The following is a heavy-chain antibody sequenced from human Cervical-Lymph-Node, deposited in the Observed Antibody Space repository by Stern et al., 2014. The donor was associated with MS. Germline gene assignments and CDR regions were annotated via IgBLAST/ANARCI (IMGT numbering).Heavy chain of an antibody. V-gene: IGHV1-24*01. D-gene: IGHD3-10*01. J-gene: IGHJ4*02. CDR2: FDPEDGET. CDR3: ATDRGVK. CDR1: GHPLSELA. Sequence: QVQLVQSGAEVKKPGASVTVSCNVAGHPLSELAMHWLRQLPTSGLEWMGQFDPEDGETVYAQQFQGRLSMTEDTSTGTAYMTLTALRSEDTAVYYCATDRGVKWGQGTLVTVSS.